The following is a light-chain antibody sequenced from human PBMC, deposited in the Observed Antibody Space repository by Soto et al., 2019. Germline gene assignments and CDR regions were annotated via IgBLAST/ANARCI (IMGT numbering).Light chain of an antibody. CDR2: LVS. V-gene: IGKV2-28*01. J-gene: IGKJ4*01. Sequence: DIVMTQSPLSLPVTPGEPASISCRSSQSLLHSNGYNYLDWYLQKPGQSPQLLIYLVSNRASGVPDRFSGSGSGTDFTLKISRVEAEDFGVYYCMQALQTPPGFGGGTKVEIK. CDR3: MQALQTPPG. CDR1: QSLLHSNGYNY.